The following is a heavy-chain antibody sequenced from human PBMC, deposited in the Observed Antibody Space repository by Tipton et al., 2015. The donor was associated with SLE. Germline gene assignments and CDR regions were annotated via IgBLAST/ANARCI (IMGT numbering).Heavy chain of an antibody. Sequence: QLVQSGAEVKKSGESLKISCKISGYRSTSYWIGWVRQTPGKGLEWLGLIYPGDSETRYSPSFQGQVTMSADKSINTAYLQWSSLKASDTAVYFCARRENAFDIWGPGTMVTVSS. CDR3: ARRENAFDI. V-gene: IGHV5-51*03. CDR2: IYPGDSET. J-gene: IGHJ3*02. CDR1: GYRSTSYW.